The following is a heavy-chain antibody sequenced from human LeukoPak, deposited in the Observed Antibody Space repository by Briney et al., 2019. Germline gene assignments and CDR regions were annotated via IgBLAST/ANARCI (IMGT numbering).Heavy chain of an antibody. CDR1: GDTFSSYA. V-gene: IGHV1-69*05. D-gene: IGHD3-22*01. CDR3: AREDYYDSSGSRLYNWFDP. Sequence: SVKVSCKASGDTFSSYAISWVRQAPGQGLEWMGRIIPIFGTANYAQKFQGRVTITTDESTSTAYMELSSLRSEDTAVYYCAREDYYDSSGSRLYNWFDPWGQGTLVTVSS. CDR2: IIPIFGTA. J-gene: IGHJ5*02.